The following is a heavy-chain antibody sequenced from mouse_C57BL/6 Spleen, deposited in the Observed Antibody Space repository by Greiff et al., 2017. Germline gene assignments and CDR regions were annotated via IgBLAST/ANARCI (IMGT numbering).Heavy chain of an antibody. D-gene: IGHD4-1*01. V-gene: IGHV5-9-1*02. CDR1: GFTFSSYA. CDR2: ISSGGDYI. CDR3: TRYRVGRFAY. J-gene: IGHJ3*01. Sequence: DVQLQESGEGLVKPGGSLKLSCAASGFTFSSYAMSWVRQTPEKRLEWVAYISSGGDYIYYADTVKGRFTISRDNARNTLYLQMSSLKSEDTAMYYCTRYRVGRFAYWGQGTLVTVSA.